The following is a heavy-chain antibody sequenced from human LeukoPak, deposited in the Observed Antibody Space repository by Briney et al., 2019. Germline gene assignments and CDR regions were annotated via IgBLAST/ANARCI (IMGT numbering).Heavy chain of an antibody. CDR1: GFTVSSNY. CDR3: AREGAAAGGFSDAFDI. Sequence: GGSLRLSCAASGFTVSSNYMSWVRQAPGKGLGWVSVIYSGGSTYYADSVKGRFTISRDNSKNTLYLQMNSLRAEDTAVYYCAREGAAAGGFSDAFDIWGQGTMVTVSS. CDR2: IYSGGST. J-gene: IGHJ3*02. V-gene: IGHV3-66*01. D-gene: IGHD6-13*01.